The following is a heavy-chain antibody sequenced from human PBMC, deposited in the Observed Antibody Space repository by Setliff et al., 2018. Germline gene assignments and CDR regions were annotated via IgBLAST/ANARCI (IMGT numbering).Heavy chain of an antibody. Sequence: ASVKVSCKASGYTFTSYGISWVRQALGQGLEWMGWISAYNGNTNYAQKLQGRVTMTTDTSTSTAYMELRSLRSEDTAVYYCARDPASSGYDTYYYYYYGMDVWGQGTTVTVSS. V-gene: IGHV1-18*01. D-gene: IGHD5-12*01. J-gene: IGHJ6*02. CDR2: ISAYNGNT. CDR3: ARDPASSGYDTYYYYYYGMDV. CDR1: GYTFTSYG.